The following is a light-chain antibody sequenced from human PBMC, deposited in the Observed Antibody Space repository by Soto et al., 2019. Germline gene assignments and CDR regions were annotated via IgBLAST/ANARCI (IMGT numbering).Light chain of an antibody. CDR3: SSYTGSSTLYV. Sequence: QSVLIQPPSVSGSPGQSVTISCTGTSSDVGSYDYVSWYQQHPGTVPKPMIYNVNTRPSGVPDRFSGSKSGNTASLTISGLQAEDEADYYCSSYTGSSTLYVFGTGTKVTVL. V-gene: IGLV2-18*02. CDR1: SSDVGSYDY. CDR2: NVN. J-gene: IGLJ1*01.